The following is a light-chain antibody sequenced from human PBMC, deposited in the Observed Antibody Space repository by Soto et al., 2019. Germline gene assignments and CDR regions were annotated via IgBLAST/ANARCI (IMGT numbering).Light chain of an antibody. CDR2: GAS. V-gene: IGKV3-20*01. CDR1: QSVSSSY. Sequence: IVWAQSPATLSVSPGERATLSCRASQSVSSSYLAWYQQKPGQAPRLLIYGASSRATGIPARFSGSGSGTDFTLTISRLESEDFAVYYCQQYSRSPFTFGGGTKVDIK. CDR3: QQYSRSPFT. J-gene: IGKJ4*02.